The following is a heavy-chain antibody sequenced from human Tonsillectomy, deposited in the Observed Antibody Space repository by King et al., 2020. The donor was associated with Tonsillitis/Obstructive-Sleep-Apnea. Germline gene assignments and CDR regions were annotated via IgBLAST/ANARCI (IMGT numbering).Heavy chain of an antibody. CDR1: GDSISSGHYY. Sequence: PLQESGPGLVKPSQTLSLTCTVSGDSISSGHYYWSWIRQHPGKGLEWIGYISYSGSTYYNPSLKSPLTISVDTSKNQFSLRLSSVTAADTAIYYCARRRGTGLFDYWGQGTLVTVSS. J-gene: IGHJ4*02. D-gene: IGHD3/OR15-3a*01. V-gene: IGHV4-31*01. CDR2: ISYSGST. CDR3: ARRRGTGLFDY.